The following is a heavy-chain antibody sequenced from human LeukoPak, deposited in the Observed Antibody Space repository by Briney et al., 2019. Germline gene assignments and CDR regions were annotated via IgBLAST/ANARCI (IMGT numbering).Heavy chain of an antibody. CDR1: GFTFSDYY. CDR2: ISRSGSTI. Sequence: PAGSLRLSCAASGFTFSDYYMSWIRQAPGKGLEWASYISRSGSTIYYADSVKGRFTISRDNAKNSLYLQMNSLRAEDTALYYCARGAGYSGSYWGGLFDYWGQGILVTVSS. J-gene: IGHJ4*02. V-gene: IGHV3-11*04. CDR3: ARGAGYSGSYWGGLFDY. D-gene: IGHD1-26*01.